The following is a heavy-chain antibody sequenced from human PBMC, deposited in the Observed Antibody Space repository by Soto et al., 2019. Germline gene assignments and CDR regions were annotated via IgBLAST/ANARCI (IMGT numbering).Heavy chain of an antibody. V-gene: IGHV2-5*02. CDR3: AHRLGGFTWNDGYLDY. D-gene: IGHD1-1*01. Sequence: QITLKESGPTLVDPTETLTLTCSFSGFSLTTHPMGVGWIRQPPGRALEWLAVIYWDDDKRYNPSLRSRLTITKATSKRRVVLTMTYMEPADTATYYCAHRLGGFTWNDGYLDYWGQGTLVTVSS. J-gene: IGHJ4*02. CDR1: GFSLTTHPMG. CDR2: IYWDDDK.